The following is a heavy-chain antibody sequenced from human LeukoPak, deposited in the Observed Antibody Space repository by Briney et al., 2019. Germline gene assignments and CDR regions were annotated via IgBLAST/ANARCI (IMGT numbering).Heavy chain of an antibody. CDR1: DDSITIYY. V-gene: IGHV4-59*01. CDR3: AREANYYGSGSYFEGTFDH. D-gene: IGHD3-10*01. CDR2: IYSSGTT. J-gene: IGHJ4*02. Sequence: SETLSLTCTVSDDSITIYYWSWIRQPPGKGPEWIGYIYSSGTTNYNPSLKSRVTISIDTSKNEFSLKLTSVTAADTAVYYCAREANYYGSGSYFEGTFDHWGQGSLVIVSS.